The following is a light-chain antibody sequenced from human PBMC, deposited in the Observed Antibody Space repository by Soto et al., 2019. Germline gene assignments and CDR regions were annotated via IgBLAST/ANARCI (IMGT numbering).Light chain of an antibody. CDR2: GAS. CDR1: QSVGRN. CDR3: QQYNHWPPLT. V-gene: IGKV3-15*01. Sequence: EIVMTQSPATLSVSPGERATLSGRVSQSVGRNLAWYQQKPGQAPRLLIYGASTRATGIPARFSGSGSGTEFTLTISSLQSEDFAIYSCQQYNHWPPLTFGGGTKVEIK. J-gene: IGKJ4*01.